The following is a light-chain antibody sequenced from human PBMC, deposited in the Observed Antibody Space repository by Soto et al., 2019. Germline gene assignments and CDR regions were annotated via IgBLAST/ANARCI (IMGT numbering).Light chain of an antibody. CDR1: RSFASSY. J-gene: IGKJ2*01. V-gene: IGKV3-20*01. CDR3: HHYDSSPPYT. Sequence: EIVLTQSPATLSLSPGERATLSCRASRSFASSYLAWYQHKPGQAPRLLIYAASSRAAGIPDRFIGSGSATDFTLTISRLEPGDSAVYYCHHYDSSPPYTFGQGTKLEIK. CDR2: AAS.